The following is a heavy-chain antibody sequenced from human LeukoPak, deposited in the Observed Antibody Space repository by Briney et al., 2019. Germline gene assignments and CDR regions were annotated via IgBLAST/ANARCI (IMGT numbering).Heavy chain of an antibody. D-gene: IGHD3-16*01. CDR1: GDSISSYH. CDR3: ARTPLGGSWYFDL. CDR2: ISYSGST. J-gene: IGHJ2*01. Sequence: PSETLSLTCTVSGDSISSYHWNWMRQSPGRGLEWIAYISYSGSTNYNPSLKSRVTISVDTSKNQFSLKLSSVTAADTAVYYCARTPLGGSWYFDLWGRGTLVTVSS. V-gene: IGHV4-59*01.